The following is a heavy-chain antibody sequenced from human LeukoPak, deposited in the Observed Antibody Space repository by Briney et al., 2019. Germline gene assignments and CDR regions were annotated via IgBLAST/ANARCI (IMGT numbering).Heavy chain of an antibody. CDR3: AKYRRIGAGRNYYYMDV. V-gene: IGHV3-33*06. Sequence: GGSLRLSCAASGSTFSSYGMHWVRQAPGKGLEWVAVIWYDGSNKYYADPVKGPFTISRDHSKNTLYQQLYSLRAEDTAVDYCAKYRRIGAGRNYYYMDVWGKGTTVTVSS. CDR1: GSTFSSYG. CDR2: IWYDGSNK. J-gene: IGHJ6*03. D-gene: IGHD3-10*01.